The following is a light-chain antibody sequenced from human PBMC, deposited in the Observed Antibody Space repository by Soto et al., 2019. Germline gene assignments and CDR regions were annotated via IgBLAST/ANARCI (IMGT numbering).Light chain of an antibody. CDR2: AAS. CDR3: LQDYNYPWT. V-gene: IGKV1-6*01. Sequence: IQMTQSPSSLSASVGDRVTITCRASQSISSTLNWYQQKPGEAPKLLIYAASSLQSGVPSRFSGSGSGTDFTLTISSLQPEDFATYYCLQDYNYPWTFGQGTKVDI. J-gene: IGKJ1*01. CDR1: QSISST.